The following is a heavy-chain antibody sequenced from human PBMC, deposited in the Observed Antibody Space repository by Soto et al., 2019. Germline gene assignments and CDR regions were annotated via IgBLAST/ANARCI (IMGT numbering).Heavy chain of an antibody. V-gene: IGHV2-5*02. CDR3: VHSRCGGDCLQFYPSHYYYGMDV. D-gene: IGHD2-21*02. J-gene: IGHJ6*02. Sequence: QITLKESGPTLVKPTQTLTLTCTFSGFSLSTSGVGVGWIRQPPGKALEWLALIYWDNDKRYSPSLQSRLTITKDTSKNQVVLTMSNMDPVDTATYYCVHSRCGGDCLQFYPSHYYYGMDVWGQGTTVTVSS. CDR2: IYWDNDK. CDR1: GFSLSTSGVG.